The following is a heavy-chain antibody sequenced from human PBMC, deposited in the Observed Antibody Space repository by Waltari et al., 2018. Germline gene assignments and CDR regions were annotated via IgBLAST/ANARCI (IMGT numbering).Heavy chain of an antibody. Sequence: QVQLQESGPGLVKPSETLSLTCTVSGYSISSGYYWGWLRHPPGKGLEWIGSIYHSGSTYYNPSLKSRVTISVDTSKNQFSLKLSSVTAADTAVYYCARDRNFGVVIESNWFDPWGQGTLVTVSS. CDR1: GYSISSGYY. V-gene: IGHV4-38-2*02. J-gene: IGHJ5*02. CDR3: ARDRNFGVVIESNWFDP. D-gene: IGHD3-3*01. CDR2: IYHSGST.